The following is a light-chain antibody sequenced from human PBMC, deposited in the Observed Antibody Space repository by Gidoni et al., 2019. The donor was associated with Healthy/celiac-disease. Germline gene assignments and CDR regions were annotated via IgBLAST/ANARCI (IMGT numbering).Light chain of an antibody. Sequence: DIQMTQSPSTLSASVGDRVTITCRASQSISSWLAWYQQKPGKAPNLLISTASSLESGVPSRFSGSGSGTEFTLTISSLQPDDFATYYCQQYNTYPWTFGQGTKVEIK. V-gene: IGKV1-5*03. CDR1: QSISSW. J-gene: IGKJ1*01. CDR3: QQYNTYPWT. CDR2: TAS.